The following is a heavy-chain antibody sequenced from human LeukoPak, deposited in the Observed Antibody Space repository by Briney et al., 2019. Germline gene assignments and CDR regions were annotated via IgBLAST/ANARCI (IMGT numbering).Heavy chain of an antibody. Sequence: GGSLRLSCAASGFTFSSYGMHWVRQAPGKGLEWVAFIRYDGSNKYYADSVKGRFTVSRDNSKNTLYLQMNSLRAEDTAVYYCARDRVPLWCGSDCYSVWEAFDIWGQGTMVTVSS. J-gene: IGHJ3*02. CDR1: GFTFSSYG. CDR2: IRYDGSNK. D-gene: IGHD2-21*01. CDR3: ARDRVPLWCGSDCYSVWEAFDI. V-gene: IGHV3-30*02.